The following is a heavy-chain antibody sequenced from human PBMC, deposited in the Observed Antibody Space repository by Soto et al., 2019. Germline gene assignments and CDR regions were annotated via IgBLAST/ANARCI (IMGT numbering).Heavy chain of an antibody. CDR3: AKDGIVVVTAIHDY. CDR1: GFTFSSYA. J-gene: IGHJ4*02. D-gene: IGHD2-21*02. CDR2: ISGSGGST. Sequence: GGSLRLSCAASGFTFSSYAMSWVRQAPGKGLEWVSAISGSGGSTYYADSVKGRFTISRDNSKNTLYLQMNSLRAEDTAVYYCAKDGIVVVTAIHDYWGQGTLVTVSS. V-gene: IGHV3-23*01.